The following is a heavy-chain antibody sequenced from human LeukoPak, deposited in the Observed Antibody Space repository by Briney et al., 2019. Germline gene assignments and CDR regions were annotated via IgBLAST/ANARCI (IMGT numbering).Heavy chain of an antibody. CDR1: GGXISSGGYY. D-gene: IGHD3-10*01. CDR2: IYYSGST. CDR3: ARADRMVADY. J-gene: IGHJ4*02. V-gene: IGHV4-31*03. Sequence: SETLSLTCTVSGGXISSGGYYWSWIRQHPGKGLEWIGYIYYSGSTYYNPSLKSRVTISVDTSKNQFSLKLSSVTAADTAVYYCARADRMVADYWGQGTLVTVSS.